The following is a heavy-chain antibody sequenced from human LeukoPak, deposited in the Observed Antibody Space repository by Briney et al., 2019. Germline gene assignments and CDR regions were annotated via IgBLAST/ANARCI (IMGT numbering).Heavy chain of an antibody. CDR2: ITGSSGRT. V-gene: IGHV3-23*01. Sequence: PGGSLRLSCAASGFTISNYGMNWVRQAPGKGREWVSSITGSSGRTYYADSVKGRFTISRDNSKNTLFLQMNSLRADDTAVYYCTREAFYASGWYSLFGYWGQGTLVTVSS. J-gene: IGHJ4*02. CDR3: TREAFYASGWYSLFGY. D-gene: IGHD6-19*01. CDR1: GFTISNYG.